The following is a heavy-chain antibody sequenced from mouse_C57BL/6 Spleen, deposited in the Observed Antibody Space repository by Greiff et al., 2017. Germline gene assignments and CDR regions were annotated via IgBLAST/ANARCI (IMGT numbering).Heavy chain of an antibody. CDR2: ISSGGNYT. CDR1: GFTFSSYG. D-gene: IGHD1-1*01. Sequence: EVKVVESGGDLVKPGGSLKLSCAASGFTFSSYGMSWVRQTPDKRLEWVATISSGGNYTYYPDSVKGRFTISRDNAKNTLYLQMSSLKSEDTAMYYCARQKGTTTVVRYFDVWGTGTTVTVSS. V-gene: IGHV5-6*01. CDR3: ARQKGTTTVVRYFDV. J-gene: IGHJ1*03.